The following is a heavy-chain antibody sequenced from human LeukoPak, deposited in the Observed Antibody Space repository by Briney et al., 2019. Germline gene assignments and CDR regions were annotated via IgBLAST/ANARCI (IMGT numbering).Heavy chain of an antibody. J-gene: IGHJ3*02. CDR2: FNPSSGST. V-gene: IGHV1-46*01. Sequence: ASVKVSCKASGGTFSSYAISWVRQAPGQGLEWMGIFNPSSGSTSYTQKFRGRVTMTRDMSTSTVYMELTSLRSEDTAVYYCARDNSGWAFDIWGQGTMVIVSS. CDR3: ARDNSGWAFDI. D-gene: IGHD6-25*01. CDR1: GGTFSSYA.